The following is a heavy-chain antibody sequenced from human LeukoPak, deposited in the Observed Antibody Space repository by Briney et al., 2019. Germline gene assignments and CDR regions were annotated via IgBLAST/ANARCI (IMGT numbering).Heavy chain of an antibody. J-gene: IGHJ4*02. CDR2: IYYSGST. CDR1: GGSISSGDYY. Sequence: SETLSLTCTVSGGSISSGDYYWSWIRQPPGKGLEWIGYIYYSGSTYYNPSLKSRVTISVDTSKSQFSLKLSSVTAADTAIYYCARNIVGPRQVDYWGQGTLVTVSS. V-gene: IGHV4-30-4*02. CDR3: ARNIVGPRQVDY. D-gene: IGHD1-26*01.